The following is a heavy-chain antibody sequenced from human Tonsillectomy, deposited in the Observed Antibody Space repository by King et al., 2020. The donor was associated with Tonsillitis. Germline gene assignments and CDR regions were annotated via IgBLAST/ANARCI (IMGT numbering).Heavy chain of an antibody. D-gene: IGHD2-21*01. V-gene: IGHV3-33*01. J-gene: IGHJ4*02. CDR1: GFTFSSYG. Sequence: VQLVESGGGVVQPGRSLRLSCAASGFTFSSYGMHWVRQAPGKGLEWVAVIWYDGGNKYYADSVKGRFTISRDNSKNTLYLQMNSLRAEDTAVYYCARELYCGGYCPRGFDYWGQGTLVTVSS. CDR2: IWYDGGNK. CDR3: ARELYCGGYCPRGFDY.